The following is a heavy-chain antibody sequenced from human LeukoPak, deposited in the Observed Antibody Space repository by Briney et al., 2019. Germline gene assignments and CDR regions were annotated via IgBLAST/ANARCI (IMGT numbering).Heavy chain of an antibody. CDR1: GYTFTNYG. Sequence: GASVKVSCKASGYTFTNYGISWVRQASGQGLEWMGWISAYNSNTNYAQKLQGRVIMTTDTSTSTAYMELRSLRSDDTAVYYCARDIRVESWASYYFDYWGQGTLVTVSS. CDR3: ARDIRVESWASYYFDY. V-gene: IGHV1-18*01. CDR2: ISAYNSNT. D-gene: IGHD3-3*01. J-gene: IGHJ4*02.